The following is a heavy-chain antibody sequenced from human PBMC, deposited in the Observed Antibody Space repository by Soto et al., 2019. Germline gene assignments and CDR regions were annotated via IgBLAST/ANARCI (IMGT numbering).Heavy chain of an antibody. J-gene: IGHJ4*02. CDR2: FSGTTGNT. CDR3: AKRCGPSYYIDY. V-gene: IGHV3-23*01. CDR1: GFTFSSYA. D-gene: IGHD2-21*01. Sequence: VQLLESGGGLVQPGGSLRLSCAASGFTFSSYAMSWVRQAPGKGLQWVSTFSGTTGNTYYADSVKGRFTISRDNSKNTLFLQMNSLRAEDTAVYYCAKRCGPSYYIDYWGQGTLVTVSS.